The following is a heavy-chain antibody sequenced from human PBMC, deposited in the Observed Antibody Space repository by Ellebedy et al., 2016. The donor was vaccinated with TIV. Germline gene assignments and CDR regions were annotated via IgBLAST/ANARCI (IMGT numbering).Heavy chain of an antibody. D-gene: IGHD5-24*01. CDR1: GGSINCFY. V-gene: IGHV4-59*01. J-gene: IGHJ4*02. CDR3: ARLNGRWLVDY. Sequence: MPSETLSLTCTVSGGSINCFYWNWIRQSPGKGLEWMGYIHYTGSTNYNPSLRSRVSISLDKAKSQFSLTVTSLTSEDTAVYYCARLNGRWLVDYWGQGSLVTVSS. CDR2: IHYTGST.